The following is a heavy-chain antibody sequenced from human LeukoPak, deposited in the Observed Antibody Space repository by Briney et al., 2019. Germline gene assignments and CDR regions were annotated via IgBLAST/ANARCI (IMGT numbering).Heavy chain of an antibody. CDR2: TVGSGET. J-gene: IGHJ5*02. CDR3: AKDMHYNDGRWEFDP. D-gene: IGHD5-24*01. V-gene: IGHV3-23*01. CDR1: GSSFGNYA. Sequence: GGSLRPSCVASGSSFGNYAATWVRQAPGKGLGWVSGTVGSGETYYADSVKGRFTISRDNSRTTLYLQMNSLRVEDTAIYYCAKDMHYNDGRWEFDPWGQGTLVTVSS.